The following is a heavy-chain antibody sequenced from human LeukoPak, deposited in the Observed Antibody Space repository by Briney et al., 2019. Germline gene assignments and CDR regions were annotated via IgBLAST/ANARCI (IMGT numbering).Heavy chain of an antibody. Sequence: SETLSLTCTVSGGSISSYYWSWIRQPPGKGLEWIGYIYYSGSTNYNPSLKSRVTISVDTSKNQFSLKLNSVTAADTALYYCARGPGFYGSGSYYFDYWGQRTLVTVSS. D-gene: IGHD3-10*01. J-gene: IGHJ4*02. CDR3: ARGPGFYGSGSYYFDY. V-gene: IGHV4-59*01. CDR2: IYYSGST. CDR1: GGSISSYY.